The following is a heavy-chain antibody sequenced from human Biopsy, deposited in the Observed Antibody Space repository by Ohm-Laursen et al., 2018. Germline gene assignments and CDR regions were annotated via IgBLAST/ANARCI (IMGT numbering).Heavy chain of an antibody. J-gene: IGHJ4*02. CDR3: ARDSTINTVTTADY. D-gene: IGHD4-11*01. V-gene: IGHV3-33*08. CDR2: IWYDGSNK. Sequence: SLRLSCAAPKFTVRTNSMSWVRQAPGKGLEWLAVIWYDGSNKYYGDSVQGRFTISRDNSKNTVYLQMNSLRAEDTAIYYCARDSTINTVTTADYWGQGTLVTVSS. CDR1: KFTVRTNS.